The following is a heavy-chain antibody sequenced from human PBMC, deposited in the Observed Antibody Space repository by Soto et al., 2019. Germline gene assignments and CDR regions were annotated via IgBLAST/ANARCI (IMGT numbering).Heavy chain of an antibody. V-gene: IGHV4-61*01. CDR2: VYYSGST. D-gene: IGHD3-16*01. Sequence: SETLSLTCTVSGASVNSENYYWSWIRQPPGKGLEWIGYVYYSGSTNYNASLKSRATMSVDTYKNQFSLKITAMTSAATTFYYCTKGLLRLLQSCDAWRQG. CDR1: GASVNSENYY. CDR3: TKGLLRLLQSCDA. J-gene: IGHJ5*02.